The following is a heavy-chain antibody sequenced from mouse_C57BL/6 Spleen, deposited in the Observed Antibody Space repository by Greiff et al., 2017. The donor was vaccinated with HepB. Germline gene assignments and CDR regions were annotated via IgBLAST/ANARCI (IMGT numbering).Heavy chain of an antibody. CDR1: GYTFTNYW. D-gene: IGHD2-5*01. Sequence: VQLQESGAELVRPGTSVKMSCKASGYTFTNYWIGWAKQRPGHGLEWIGDIYPGGGYTNYNEKLKGKATLTADKSSSTAYMQFSSLTSEDSAIYYCARRYSNYFDYWGQGTTLTVSS. CDR3: ARRYSNYFDY. CDR2: IYPGGGYT. V-gene: IGHV1-63*01. J-gene: IGHJ2*01.